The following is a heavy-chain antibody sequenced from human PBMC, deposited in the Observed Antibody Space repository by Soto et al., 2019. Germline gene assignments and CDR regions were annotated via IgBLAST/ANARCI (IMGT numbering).Heavy chain of an antibody. D-gene: IGHD3-9*01. V-gene: IGHV1-69*13. CDR1: GGTFSSYA. CDR2: IIHIFGTA. Sequence: SVKVSCKASGGTFSSYAISWVRQAPGQGLEWMGGIIHIFGTANYAQKFQGRVTITADESTSTAYMELSSLRSEDTAVYYCARGLFDYDINGVLIPYNWFDPWGQGTLVTVSS. J-gene: IGHJ5*02. CDR3: ARGLFDYDINGVLIPYNWFDP.